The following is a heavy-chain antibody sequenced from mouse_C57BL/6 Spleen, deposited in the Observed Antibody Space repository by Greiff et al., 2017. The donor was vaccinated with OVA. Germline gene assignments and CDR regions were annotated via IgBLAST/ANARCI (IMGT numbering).Heavy chain of an antibody. J-gene: IGHJ2*01. CDR2: IYPGDGDT. CDR3: ERSSYDYGFDY. V-gene: IGHV1-80*01. CDR1: GYAFSSYW. Sequence: QVQLQQSGAELVKPGASVKISCKASGYAFSSYWMNWVKQRPGKGLEWIGQIYPGDGDTNYNGKFKGKATLTADKSASTAYMQLSSLTSEDSAVYFCERSSYDYGFDYWGQGTTLTVSS. D-gene: IGHD2-4*01.